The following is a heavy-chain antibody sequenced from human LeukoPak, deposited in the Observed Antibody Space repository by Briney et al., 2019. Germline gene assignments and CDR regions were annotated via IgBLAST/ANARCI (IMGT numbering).Heavy chain of an antibody. CDR3: AKDLGRGYYGSGLDY. Sequence: GGSLRLSCAASGFTFSSYAMSWVRQVPGKGLEWVSAISGSGGSTYYADSVKGRFTISRDNSKNTLYLQMNSLRAEDTAVYYCAKDLGRGYYGSGLDYWGQGTLVTVSS. V-gene: IGHV3-23*01. CDR1: GFTFSSYA. CDR2: ISGSGGST. D-gene: IGHD3-10*01. J-gene: IGHJ4*02.